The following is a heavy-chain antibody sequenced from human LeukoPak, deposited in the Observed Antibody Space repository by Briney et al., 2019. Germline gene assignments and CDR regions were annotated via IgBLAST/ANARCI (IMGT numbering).Heavy chain of an antibody. Sequence: GGSLRLSCAASGFTFSDYYMSWIRQAPGKGLEWVSSISSSGSTIYYADSVKGRFTISKDHAKNSLHLQLNTLRHDDTAIYYCARAGFLITFGGVISWGQGTRVTVSS. CDR3: ARAGFLITFGGVIS. J-gene: IGHJ5*02. CDR2: ISSSGSTI. CDR1: GFTFSDYY. D-gene: IGHD3-16*02. V-gene: IGHV3-11*04.